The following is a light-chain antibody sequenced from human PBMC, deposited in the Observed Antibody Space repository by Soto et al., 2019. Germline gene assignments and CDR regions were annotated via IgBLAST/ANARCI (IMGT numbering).Light chain of an antibody. V-gene: IGKV3-11*01. J-gene: IGKJ4*01. CDR2: DAS. Sequence: EIVLTQSPATLSLSPGERATLSCRASQSVSSYLAWYQQKVGQPPRLLIYDASHRATGIPARFSGSGSGTYFPLPIRRLEPEDFAVYSCQQRSSCPLTFGGGTKVEI. CDR1: QSVSSY. CDR3: QQRSSCPLT.